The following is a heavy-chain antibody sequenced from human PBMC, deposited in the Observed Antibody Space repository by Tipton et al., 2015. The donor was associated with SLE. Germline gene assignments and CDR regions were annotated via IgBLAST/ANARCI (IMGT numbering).Heavy chain of an antibody. V-gene: IGHV4-39*01. CDR1: GGSISSSSYY. CDR3: ARQKRELGLDY. D-gene: IGHD1-26*01. CDR2: IYYSGST. Sequence: TLSLTCTVSGGSISSSSYYWGWIRQPPGKGLEWIGRIYYSGSTYYNPSLKSRVTISVDTSKNQFSLKLSSVTAADTAVYYCARQKRELGLDYWGQGTLVTVSS. J-gene: IGHJ4*02.